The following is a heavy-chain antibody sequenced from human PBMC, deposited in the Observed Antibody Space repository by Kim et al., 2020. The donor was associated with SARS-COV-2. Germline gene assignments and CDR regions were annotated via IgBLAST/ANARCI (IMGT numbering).Heavy chain of an antibody. J-gene: IGHJ4*02. CDR3: ARDRTAFDY. Sequence: GGSLRLSCAVSGLTFSTTDMHWVRQAPGKGLEWIAYISRSGSAIVYADSVKGRFTISSDEAKNSIFLQMNSLRDEDTAVYYCARDRTAFDYWGQGTLVPVSS. CDR1: GLTFSTTD. CDR2: ISRSGSAI. D-gene: IGHD1-1*01. V-gene: IGHV3-48*02.